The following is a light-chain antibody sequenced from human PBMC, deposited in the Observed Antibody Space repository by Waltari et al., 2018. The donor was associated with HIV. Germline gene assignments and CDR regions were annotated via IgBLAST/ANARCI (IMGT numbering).Light chain of an antibody. V-gene: IGLV1-40*01. J-gene: IGLJ1*01. Sequence: SLLTHPRPGSAGPGPTAPVPDTWPTSDVLPDSDVSSFQQLPGVPPRLLIYGYNHRHSGVPERFSASRSDSSGSLAIAGLHSEDEADYYCALYDNVFGSLVFAAGTTLIVL. CDR2: GYN. CDR1: TSDVLPDSD. CDR3: ALYDNVFGSLV.